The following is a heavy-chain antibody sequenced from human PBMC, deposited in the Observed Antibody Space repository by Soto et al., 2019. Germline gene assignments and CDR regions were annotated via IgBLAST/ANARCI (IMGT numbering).Heavy chain of an antibody. CDR1: GGSISSYY. CDR3: ARDDWATRAFDI. D-gene: IGHD3-9*01. Sequence: PSETLSLTCTVSGGSISSYYWSWIRQPPGKGLEWIGYIYYSGSTNYNPSLKSRVTISVDTSKNQFSLKLSSVTAADTAVYYCARDDWATRAFDIWGQGTMVTVSS. V-gene: IGHV4-59*01. J-gene: IGHJ3*02. CDR2: IYYSGST.